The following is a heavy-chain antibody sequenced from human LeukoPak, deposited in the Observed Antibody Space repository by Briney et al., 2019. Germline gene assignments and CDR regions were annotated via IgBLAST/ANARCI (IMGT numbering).Heavy chain of an antibody. CDR3: ARDLSAAFDF. Sequence: GRTLRLSCAASGFPFSSYGMHWVRQAPGKGLEWVARLVYDERSDYANSVKGRFSISRDNSKNTLFLDMSDLRVEGTAVYYCARDLSAAFDFWGQGVLVTVSS. CDR2: LVYDERS. J-gene: IGHJ4*02. V-gene: IGHV3-33*05. D-gene: IGHD6-19*01. CDR1: GFPFSSYG.